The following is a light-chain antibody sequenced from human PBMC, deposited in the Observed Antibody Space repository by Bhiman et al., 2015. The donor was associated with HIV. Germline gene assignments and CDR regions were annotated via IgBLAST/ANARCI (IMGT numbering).Light chain of an antibody. J-gene: IGLJ1*01. CDR2: DVS. Sequence: QSALTQPASVSGSPGQSITISCTGTGSDVGGYNHVSWYQQHPGKAPKLMIYDVSNRPSGVSTRFSASKSANTASLTISGLQTEDEADYYCCSYTSSTTWVFGTGTKVTVL. CDR3: CSYTSSTTWV. CDR1: GSDVGGYNH. V-gene: IGLV2-14*03.